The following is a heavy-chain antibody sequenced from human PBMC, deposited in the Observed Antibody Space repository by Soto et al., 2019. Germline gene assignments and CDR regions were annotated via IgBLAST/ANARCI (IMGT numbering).Heavy chain of an antibody. CDR1: GYNFIAYY. J-gene: IGHJ4*02. V-gene: IGHV1-46*01. CDR2: INPSSGAT. CDR3: AKYCGGDCRHFDA. D-gene: IGHD2-21*02. Sequence: QVQLVQSGAEVKKPGSSVKLSCKASGYNFIAYYIYWVRQAPGQGPEWMGMINPSSGATNYAQKFQGRVTGTRDTSTSTAYLELSSLRSEDAAVYYCAKYCGGDCRHFDACGQGTLGTVSS.